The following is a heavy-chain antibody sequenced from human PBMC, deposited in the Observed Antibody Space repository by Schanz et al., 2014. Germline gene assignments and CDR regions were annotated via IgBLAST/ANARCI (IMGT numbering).Heavy chain of an antibody. D-gene: IGHD2-8*02. CDR2: ISGSGGST. V-gene: IGHV3-23*01. J-gene: IGHJ4*02. Sequence: EVQLLESGGGLVQPGGSLRLSCAASGFIFGSSVMAWVRQAPGKGLEWVSAISGSGGSTYYADSVKGRFTISRDNSKNTLYLQMSSLRAEDTAVYYCAKSLESCPGGRCSRGYFDYWGQGTLVTVSS. CDR3: AKSLESCPGGRCSRGYFDY. CDR1: GFIFGSSV.